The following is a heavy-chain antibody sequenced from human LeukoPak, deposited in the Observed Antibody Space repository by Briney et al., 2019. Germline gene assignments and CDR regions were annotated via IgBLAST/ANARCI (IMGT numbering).Heavy chain of an antibody. Sequence: PGGSLRLSCAASGFTSSSYGMHWVRQAPGKGLEWVAVISYDGSNEYYADSVKGRFTISRDNSKNTLYLQMNSLRAEDTALYYCARIWDYDSSGYSWDYWGQGTLVTVSS. J-gene: IGHJ4*02. CDR2: ISYDGSNE. D-gene: IGHD3-22*01. CDR1: GFTSSSYG. CDR3: ARIWDYDSSGYSWDY. V-gene: IGHV3-30*03.